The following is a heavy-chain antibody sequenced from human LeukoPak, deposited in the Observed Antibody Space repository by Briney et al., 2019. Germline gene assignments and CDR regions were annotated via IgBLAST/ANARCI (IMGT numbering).Heavy chain of an antibody. CDR1: GFTFSDYY. Sequence: GGSLRLSCAASGFTFSDYYMNWIRQAPGKGLEWVSYISSSGIAIYYADSLKGRFTISRDNAKNPLYLQMNSLRAEDTAVYYCARDLKHYGDYTLDYWGQGTLVTVSS. J-gene: IGHJ4*02. V-gene: IGHV3-11*01. CDR3: ARDLKHYGDYTLDY. D-gene: IGHD4-17*01. CDR2: ISSSGIAI.